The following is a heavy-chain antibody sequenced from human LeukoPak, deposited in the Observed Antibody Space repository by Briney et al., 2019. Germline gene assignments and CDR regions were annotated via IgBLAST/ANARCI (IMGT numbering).Heavy chain of an antibody. D-gene: IGHD3-22*01. Sequence: GGSLRLSCLGTGLAFKNYWMTWVRQAPGKGLEWVSYISSSGSTIYYADSVKGRFTISRDNAKNSLYLQMNSLRAEDTAVYYCAREPYYYDSSGSRTYYGMDVWGQGTTVTVSS. CDR1: GLAFKNYW. CDR3: AREPYYYDSSGSRTYYGMDV. J-gene: IGHJ6*02. V-gene: IGHV3-11*01. CDR2: ISSSGSTI.